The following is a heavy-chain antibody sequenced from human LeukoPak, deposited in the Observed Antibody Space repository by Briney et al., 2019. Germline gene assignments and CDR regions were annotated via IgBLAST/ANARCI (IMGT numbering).Heavy chain of an antibody. V-gene: IGHV4-39*07. CDR2: VFHSGGT. CDR1: GASLTSRSYF. CDR3: ARGRSRSRSFDY. Sequence: SEALSLTCTVSGASLTSRSYFWGWIRQPPGKGLEWVGNVFHSGGTYYNPSLKSRVTISIDTSKNQFSLKLSSVTAADTAVYYCARGRSRSRSFDYWGRGTLVTVSS. J-gene: IGHJ4*02.